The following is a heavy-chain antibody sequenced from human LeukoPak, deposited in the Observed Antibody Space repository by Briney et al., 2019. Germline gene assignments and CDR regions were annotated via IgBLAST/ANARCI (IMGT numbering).Heavy chain of an antibody. Sequence: ASLKVSCKASGYTFTAYYIHWVRLAPGQGLEWMGWINPNSGGTESAQKFQGRVTMTRDTSISTAYMELSRLRSDDTAVYYCTRDHCTSIKCYEYNYYGMDVWGQGTTVTVSS. V-gene: IGHV1-2*02. J-gene: IGHJ6*02. CDR3: TRDHCTSIKCYEYNYYGMDV. CDR1: GYTFTAYY. CDR2: INPNSGGT. D-gene: IGHD2-2*01.